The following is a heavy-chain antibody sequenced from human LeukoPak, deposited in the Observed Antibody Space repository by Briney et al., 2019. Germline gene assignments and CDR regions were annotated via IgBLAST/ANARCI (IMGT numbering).Heavy chain of an antibody. Sequence: GGSLRLSCAASGFTFSSYGMTWVRQAPGEGLEWVSGISGSGVTTHYADSVKGRFTISRDNSKNTLYLQMNSLGAEDTAVYYCAKDRRYSSDWGQGTLVTVSS. V-gene: IGHV3-23*01. CDR1: GFTFSSYG. CDR2: ISGSGVTT. D-gene: IGHD6-19*01. CDR3: AKDRRYSSD. J-gene: IGHJ4*02.